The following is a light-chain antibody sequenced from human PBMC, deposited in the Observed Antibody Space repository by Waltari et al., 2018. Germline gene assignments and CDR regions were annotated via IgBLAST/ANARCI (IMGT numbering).Light chain of an antibody. CDR3: AAWDDSNVV. Sequence: QSVLTQPPSASGTPGQRVTISCSGSSSTLGSNYVYWYQQHPGTTPKLLIYRNNQRPSGVPDRFSGSKSGTSASLAISGLRSEDEADYYCAAWDDSNVVFGGGTKLTVL. CDR2: RNN. V-gene: IGLV1-47*01. J-gene: IGLJ2*01. CDR1: SSTLGSNY.